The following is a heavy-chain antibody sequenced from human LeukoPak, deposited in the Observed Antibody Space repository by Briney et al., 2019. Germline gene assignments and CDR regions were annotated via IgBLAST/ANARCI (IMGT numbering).Heavy chain of an antibody. D-gene: IGHD5-12*01. Sequence: SETLSLTCAVYGGSFRGYYWSGIRKPPGKGLDWNGDSNHSGSTNYNPSLKSRVTISVDTSKNQFSLKLSSVTAADTAVYYCATRGRGYSGYGRLYYFDYWGQGTLVTVSS. V-gene: IGHV4-34*01. J-gene: IGHJ4*02. CDR2: SNHSGST. CDR3: ATRGRGYSGYGRLYYFDY. CDR1: GGSFRGYY.